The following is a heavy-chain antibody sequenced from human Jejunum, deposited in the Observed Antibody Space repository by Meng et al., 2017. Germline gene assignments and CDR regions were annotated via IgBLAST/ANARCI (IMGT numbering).Heavy chain of an antibody. D-gene: IGHD1-7*01. CDR1: GYTFSNYV. CDR2: INAGSGYT. Sequence: VHVLLCGDEVKKPWASVKVSCKASGYTFSNYVIYWVRQAPGQRLEWMGWINAGSGYTQYSQKFQGRVTLTRDTPASTSYMELRSLRSEDTAVYYCARERELGVAAYFDFWGQGTLVTVSS. J-gene: IGHJ4*02. V-gene: IGHV1-3*01. CDR3: ARERELGVAAYFDF.